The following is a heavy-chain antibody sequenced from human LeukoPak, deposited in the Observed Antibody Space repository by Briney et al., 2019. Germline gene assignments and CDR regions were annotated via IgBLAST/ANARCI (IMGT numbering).Heavy chain of an antibody. V-gene: IGHV3-21*06. D-gene: IGHD2/OR15-2a*01. CDR1: GFTFSTYS. CDR2: IGTTDKYI. Sequence: GGSLRLSCAASGFTFSTYSMTWVRQAPGKAPEWVASIGTTDKYIYYANSVKDRFTISRDNAKNSLYVQMTNLRAGDTAVYYCARDSRQQRFLYWDWFDPWGQGTRVSVSS. CDR3: ARDSRQQRFLYWDWFDP. J-gene: IGHJ5*02.